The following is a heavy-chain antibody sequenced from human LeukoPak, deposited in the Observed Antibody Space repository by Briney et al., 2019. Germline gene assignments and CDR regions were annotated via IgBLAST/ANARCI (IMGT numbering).Heavy chain of an antibody. J-gene: IGHJ4*02. CDR1: GFTFSSYA. D-gene: IGHD4-11*01. CDR2: ISGSGGST. Sequence: PGGSLRLSCAASGFTFSSYAMSWVRLAPGKGLEWVSAISGSGGSTYYADSVKGRFTISRDNSKNSLYLQMNSLRAEDTAVYYCARDNDYTNYYWGQGTLVTVSS. V-gene: IGHV3-23*01. CDR3: ARDNDYTNYY.